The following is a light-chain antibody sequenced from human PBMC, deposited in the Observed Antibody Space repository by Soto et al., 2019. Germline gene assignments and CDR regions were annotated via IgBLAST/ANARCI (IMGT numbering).Light chain of an antibody. CDR3: SSYTGFSTLV. V-gene: IGLV2-14*01. CDR1: SSDVGGYKY. J-gene: IGLJ2*01. Sequence: QSALTQPASVSGSPGQSITISCTGNSSDVGGYKYVSWYQQYPGKAPKLMIYEVSNRPSGVSNRFSGSKSGNTASLTISGLQAEDEADYYFSSYTGFSTLVFGGGTKLTVL. CDR2: EVS.